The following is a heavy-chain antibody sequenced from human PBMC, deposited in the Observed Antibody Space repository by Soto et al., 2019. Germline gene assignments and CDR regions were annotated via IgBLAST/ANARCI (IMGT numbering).Heavy chain of an antibody. V-gene: IGHV1-69*04. J-gene: IGHJ6*02. CDR2: IIPILGIA. D-gene: IGHD2-15*01. Sequence: GASVKVSCKASGGTFSTYTINWVRQAPGQGLEWMGRIIPILGIAHYAQKFQGRVTITADESTSTAYMELSSLRSEDTAVYYCARDGEIVVGPEVYYYGIDVSDPAPTVTVSS. CDR1: GGTFSTYT. CDR3: ARDGEIVVGPEVYYYGIDV.